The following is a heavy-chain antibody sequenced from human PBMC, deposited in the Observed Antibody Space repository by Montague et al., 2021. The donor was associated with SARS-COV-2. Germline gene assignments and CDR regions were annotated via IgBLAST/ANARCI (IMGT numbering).Heavy chain of an antibody. Sequence: SETLSLTCSVSGGSFSSTSYYWIWIRPPPGKELEWIGSLNYSRNTYSNPSLRSRVTISVDTSKNQFSLKLSSVTAADAADYYCASPIVVVTAPNYYGMDVWGQGTTVTVSS. CDR3: ASPIVVVTAPNYYGMDV. CDR1: GGSFSSTSYY. D-gene: IGHD2-21*02. V-gene: IGHV4-39*01. J-gene: IGHJ6*02. CDR2: LNYSRNT.